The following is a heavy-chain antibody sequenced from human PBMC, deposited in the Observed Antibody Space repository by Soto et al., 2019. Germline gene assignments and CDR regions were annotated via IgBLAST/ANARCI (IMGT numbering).Heavy chain of an antibody. V-gene: IGHV3-64D*08. CDR2: ISSNGGST. J-gene: IGHJ6*02. Sequence: GGSLRLSCSASGFTFSSYAMHWVRQAPGKGLEYVSAISSNGGSTYYADSVKGRFTISRDNSKNTLYLQMSSLRAEDTAVYYCVKGVRAAAGPYYYYYGMDVWGQGTTVTVSS. CDR3: VKGVRAAAGPYYYYYGMDV. CDR1: GFTFSSYA. D-gene: IGHD6-13*01.